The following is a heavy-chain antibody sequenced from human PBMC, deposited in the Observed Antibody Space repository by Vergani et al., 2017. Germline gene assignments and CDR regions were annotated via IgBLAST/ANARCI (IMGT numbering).Heavy chain of an antibody. J-gene: IGHJ4*02. CDR3: ARDIVGATTGQHY. CDR2: INPNSGGK. Sequence: QVQLVQSGAEVKKPGASVKVSCKASGYTFTGYYMHWVRQAPGQGLEWMGWINPNSGGKNYAQKFQGRVTMTRDTSISTAYMELSRLRSDDTAVYYCARDIVGATTGQHYWGQGTLVTVSS. D-gene: IGHD1-26*01. V-gene: IGHV1-2*02. CDR1: GYTFTGYY.